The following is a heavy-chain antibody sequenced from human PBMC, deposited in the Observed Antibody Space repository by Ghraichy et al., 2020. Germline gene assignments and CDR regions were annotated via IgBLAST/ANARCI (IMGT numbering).Heavy chain of an antibody. D-gene: IGHD2-8*01. CDR1: GFKFTDYW. Sequence: GGSLRLSCAVSGFKFTDYWMTWVRQAPGKGLEWVANIKEDGSEKYYVDSVKGRFTVSRDNAKNSVYLQMSSLRAEDTAVYYCARAEANGFGPWGQGTLVIVS. J-gene: IGHJ5*02. V-gene: IGHV3-7*03. CDR3: ARAEANGFGP. CDR2: IKEDGSEK.